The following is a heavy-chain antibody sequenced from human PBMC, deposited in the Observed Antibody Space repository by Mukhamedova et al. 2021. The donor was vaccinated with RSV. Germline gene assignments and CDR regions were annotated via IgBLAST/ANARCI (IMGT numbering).Heavy chain of an antibody. CDR2: MGQDGSEK. CDR3: ARDRGGDSYGHVLVDY. J-gene: IGHJ4*02. Sequence: MGQDGSEKYYVDSVKGRFTISRDNAKNSLYLQMNSLRAEDTAVYDCARDRGGDSYGHVLVDYGGQGSLVTVSS. D-gene: IGHD5-18*01. V-gene: IGHV3-7*03.